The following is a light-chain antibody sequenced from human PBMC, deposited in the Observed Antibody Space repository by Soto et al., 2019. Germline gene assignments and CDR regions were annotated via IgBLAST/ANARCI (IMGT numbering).Light chain of an antibody. J-gene: IGKJ1*01. V-gene: IGKV3-20*01. CDR2: GAA. CDR3: QHYGSSLWT. CDR1: QSVSSSY. Sequence: EIVLTQSPGTLSLSPGERATLSCRASQSVSSSYLAWYQQKPGQAPRLRIYGAASKATGIPDRFSGSGSGKDFTFIFFRLVPEDFAVYYCQHYGSSLWTFGQGTKVDIK.